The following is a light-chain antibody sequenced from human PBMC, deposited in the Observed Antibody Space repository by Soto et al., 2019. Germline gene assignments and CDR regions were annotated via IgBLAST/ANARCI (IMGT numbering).Light chain of an antibody. CDR2: GAS. J-gene: IGKJ1*01. CDR1: QSISSY. V-gene: IGKV1-27*01. Sequence: DIQMTQSPSSLSASVGDRVTITCRASQSISSYLNWYQQKPGKSPKLLIYGASTLHSGVPSRFSGSGSGTDFTLTISSLQPEDVATYYCQKYNSDPRTFGQGTKVEI. CDR3: QKYNSDPRT.